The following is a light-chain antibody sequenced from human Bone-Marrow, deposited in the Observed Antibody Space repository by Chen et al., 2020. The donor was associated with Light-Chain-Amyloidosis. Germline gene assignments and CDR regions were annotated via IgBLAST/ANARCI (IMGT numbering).Light chain of an antibody. Sequence: SYELTQPPSVSVSPGQTASITCSGDDLPTKYAYWYQQKPGQAHKLVIHRDTERPSGNSKRFSGSRSGTTATLTISGVEAEDEADYHCQSADSSGTNEVIFGGGTKLTVL. CDR2: RDT. CDR3: QSADSSGTNEVI. CDR1: DLPTKY. V-gene: IGLV3-25*03. J-gene: IGLJ2*01.